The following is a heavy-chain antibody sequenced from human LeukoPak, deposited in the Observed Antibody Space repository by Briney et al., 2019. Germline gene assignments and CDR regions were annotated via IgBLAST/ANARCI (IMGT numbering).Heavy chain of an antibody. CDR3: ARDNDFWTYYYYGMDV. D-gene: IGHD3-3*01. CDR2: ISAYNGNT. CDR1: GYTFTSYG. J-gene: IGHJ6*02. V-gene: IGHV1-18*01. Sequence: GASVKVSCKASGYTFTSYGIGWVRQAPGQGLEWMGWISAYNGNTNYAQKLQGRVTMTTDTSTSTAYMELRSLRSDDTAVYYCARDNDFWTYYYYGMDVWGQGTTVTVSS.